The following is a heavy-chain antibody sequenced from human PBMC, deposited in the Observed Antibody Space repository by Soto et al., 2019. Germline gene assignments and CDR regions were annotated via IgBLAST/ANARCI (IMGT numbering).Heavy chain of an antibody. CDR3: ASSQSTTGDAFDI. D-gene: IGHD1-1*01. Sequence: GESLKISCKGSGYSFTSYWIGWVRQMPGKGLEWMGIIYPGDSDTRYSPSFQGQVTISADKSISTAYLQWSSLKASDTAMYYCASSQSTTGDAFDIWGQGTMVTVSS. J-gene: IGHJ3*02. CDR1: GYSFTSYW. CDR2: IYPGDSDT. V-gene: IGHV5-51*01.